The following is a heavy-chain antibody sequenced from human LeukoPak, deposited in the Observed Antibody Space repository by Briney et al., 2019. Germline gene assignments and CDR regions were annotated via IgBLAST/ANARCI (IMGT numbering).Heavy chain of an antibody. CDR1: GYTFTGYY. V-gene: IGHV1-2*02. CDR2: INPNSGGT. J-gene: IGHJ5*02. D-gene: IGHD4-17*01. Sequence: ASVKVSCEASGYTFTGYYMHWVRQAPGQGLEWMGWINPNSGGTNYAQKFQGRVTMTRDTSISTAYMELSRLRSDDTAVYYCARGGDMTTVIAPDPWGQGTLVTVSS. CDR3: ARGGDMTTVIAPDP.